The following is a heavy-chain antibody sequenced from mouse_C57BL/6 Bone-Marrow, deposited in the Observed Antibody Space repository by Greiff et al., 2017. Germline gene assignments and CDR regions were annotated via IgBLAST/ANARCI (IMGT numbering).Heavy chain of an antibody. J-gene: IGHJ2*01. CDR2: INPSSGYT. Sequence: LQESGAELARPGASVKMSCKASGYTFTSYTMHWVKQRPGQGLEWIGYINPSSGYTKYNQKFKDKATLTADKSSSTAYMQLSSLTSEDSAVYYCARNYDGYFYFDYWGQGTTLTVSS. D-gene: IGHD2-3*01. V-gene: IGHV1-4*01. CDR3: ARNYDGYFYFDY. CDR1: GYTFTSYT.